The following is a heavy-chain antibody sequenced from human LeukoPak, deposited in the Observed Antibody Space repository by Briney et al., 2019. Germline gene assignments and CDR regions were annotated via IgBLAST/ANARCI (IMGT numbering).Heavy chain of an antibody. V-gene: IGHV3-21*01. CDR3: AKEPRAGSSWTFDH. CDR2: ISSSSSYI. J-gene: IGHJ4*02. D-gene: IGHD1-1*01. Sequence: PGGSLRLSCAASGFTFSSYSMNWVRQAPGKGLEWVSSISSSSSYIYYADSVKGRFTISRDNAKNSLYLYMNSLRADDTAVYYCAKEPRAGSSWTFDHWGQGALVTVSS. CDR1: GFTFSSYS.